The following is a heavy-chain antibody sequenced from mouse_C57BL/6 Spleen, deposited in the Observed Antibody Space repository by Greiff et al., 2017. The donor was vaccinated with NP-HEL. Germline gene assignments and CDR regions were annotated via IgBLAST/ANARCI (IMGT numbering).Heavy chain of an antibody. CDR3: ARSSSYGYYAMDY. Sequence: EVQLQQSGPELVKPGASVKISCKASGYTFTDYYMNWVKQSHGKSLEWIGDINPNNGGTSYNQKFKGKATLTVDKSSSTAYMELRSLTSEDSAVYYCARSSSYGYYAMDYWGQGTSVTVSS. V-gene: IGHV1-26*01. CDR1: GYTFTDYY. D-gene: IGHD1-1*01. CDR2: INPNNGGT. J-gene: IGHJ4*01.